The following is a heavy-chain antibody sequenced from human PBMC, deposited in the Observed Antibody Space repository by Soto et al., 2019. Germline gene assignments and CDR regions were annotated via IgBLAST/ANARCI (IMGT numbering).Heavy chain of an antibody. J-gene: IGHJ4*02. CDR2: IFHDGTA. V-gene: IGHV4-4*02. D-gene: IGHD3-16*01. Sequence: WETLSLTCSVSGVSISSGNWWTWVRQSPRKGLEYIGEIFHDGTANYFPSFERRVAMTVDKSKNQFSLKLTSVTAADAAIYYCARLVYDTRLDYLYFDFWGQGAQVTVSS. CDR3: ARLVYDTRLDYLYFDF. CDR1: GVSISSGNW.